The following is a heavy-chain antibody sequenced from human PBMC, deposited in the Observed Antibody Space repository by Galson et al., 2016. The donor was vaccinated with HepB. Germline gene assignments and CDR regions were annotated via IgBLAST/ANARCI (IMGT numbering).Heavy chain of an antibody. D-gene: IGHD3-3*01. CDR3: ARQSSGYFDF. V-gene: IGHV5-51*01. J-gene: IGHJ4*02. Sequence: QSGAEVKKPGESLKTSCEGSGYTFSTSWIAWVRQRPGKGLEWMAIFRPDDSDTTYSPSFEGQVTVSADKSIRTAYQQWSSLKASDSGMYYCARQSSGYFDFWGQGTLVTVSS. CDR1: GYTFSTSW. CDR2: FRPDDSDT.